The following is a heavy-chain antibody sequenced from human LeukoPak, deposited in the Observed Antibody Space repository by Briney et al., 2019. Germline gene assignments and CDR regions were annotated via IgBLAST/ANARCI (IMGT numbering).Heavy chain of an antibody. J-gene: IGHJ4*02. V-gene: IGHV4-34*01. CDR2: INHCRST. Sequence: SETLSLTCAVYGGSFSGYYWSWLRQPPGKGREWMGEINHCRSTNYNPSLKSRVTISVDTSKNQFSLKLSSVTAADTAVYYCARRGIAAAGFVFDYWGQGTLVTVSS. D-gene: IGHD6-13*01. CDR1: GGSFSGYY. CDR3: ARRGIAAAGFVFDY.